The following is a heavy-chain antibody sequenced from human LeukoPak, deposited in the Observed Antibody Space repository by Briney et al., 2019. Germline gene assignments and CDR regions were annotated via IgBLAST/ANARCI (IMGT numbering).Heavy chain of an antibody. CDR1: GGSISSSSYY. V-gene: IGHV4-61*05. CDR2: IYYSGST. CDR3: ARVKTAMVLSPKYNWFDP. D-gene: IGHD5-18*01. Sequence: SETLSLTCTVSGGSISSSSYYWGWIRQPPGKGLEWIGYIYYSGSTNYNPSLKSRVTISVDTSKNQFSLKLSSVTAADTAVYYCARVKTAMVLSPKYNWFDPWGQGTLVTVSS. J-gene: IGHJ5*02.